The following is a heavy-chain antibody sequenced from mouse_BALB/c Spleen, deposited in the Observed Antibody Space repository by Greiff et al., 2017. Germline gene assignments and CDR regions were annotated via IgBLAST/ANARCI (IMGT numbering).Heavy chain of an antibody. J-gene: IGHJ4*01. Sequence: EVMLLESGGGLVQPGGSLKLSCAASGFDFSRYWMSWVRQAPGKGLEWIGEINPDSSTINYTPSLKDKFIISRDNAKNTLYLQMSKVSSEDTALYYCATIYYDYEGYAMDYWGQGTSVTVSS. CDR3: ATIYYDYEGYAMDY. V-gene: IGHV4-1*02. D-gene: IGHD2-4*01. CDR2: INPDSSTI. CDR1: GFDFSRYW.